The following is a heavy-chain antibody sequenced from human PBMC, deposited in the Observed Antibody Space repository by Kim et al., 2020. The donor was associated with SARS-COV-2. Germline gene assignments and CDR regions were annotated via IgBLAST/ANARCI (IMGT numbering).Heavy chain of an antibody. Sequence: GGSLRLSCAASEFTFSTYCMYWVRQAPGKGLVWVSRISSSGNSTNYADSVKGRFTISRDNAKNTLYLQMNSLRAEDTAVYYCARASSTSCPCYYMDVWGKGTTVTVSS. CDR2: ISSSGNST. V-gene: IGHV3-74*01. CDR3: ARASSTSCPCYYMDV. CDR1: EFTFSTYC. J-gene: IGHJ6*03. D-gene: IGHD2-2*01.